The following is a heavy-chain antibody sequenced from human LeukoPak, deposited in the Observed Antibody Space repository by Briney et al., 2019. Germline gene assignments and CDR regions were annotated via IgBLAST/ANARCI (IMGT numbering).Heavy chain of an antibody. D-gene: IGHD2-2*02. CDR1: GGSFGGYY. Sequence: SETLSLTCAVYGGSFGGYYWSWIRQPPGKGLEWIGEINHSGSTNYNPSLKSRVTISVDTSKNQFSLKLSSVTAADTAVYYCARVGVYQLLYRYYYYYGMDVWGKGTTVTVSS. CDR2: INHSGST. CDR3: ARVGVYQLLYRYYYYYGMDV. V-gene: IGHV4-34*01. J-gene: IGHJ6*04.